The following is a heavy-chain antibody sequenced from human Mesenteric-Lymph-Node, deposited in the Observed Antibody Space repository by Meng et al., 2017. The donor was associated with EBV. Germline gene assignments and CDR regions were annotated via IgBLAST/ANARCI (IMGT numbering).Heavy chain of an antibody. D-gene: IGHD6-13*01. CDR3: VHSISSTWPYSFDY. Sequence: QLSLKESGLTLVKPPQTLTLTCTFSGFSLSTIGVGVCWIRQPQGKALEWLVVIYWDDDKRYSPSLKSRLTITKDTSKTQVVLTMTNMYPVDTATYYCVHSISSTWPYSFDYWGRGTLVTVSS. CDR1: GFSLSTIGVG. V-gene: IGHV2-5*02. CDR2: IYWDDDK. J-gene: IGHJ4*02.